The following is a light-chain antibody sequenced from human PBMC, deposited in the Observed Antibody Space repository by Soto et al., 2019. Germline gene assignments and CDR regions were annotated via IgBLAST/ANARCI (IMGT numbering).Light chain of an antibody. J-gene: IGLJ1*01. V-gene: IGLV2-8*01. CDR2: EVT. Sequence: LTQPPSASGSPGQSVTISCTGTSSDVGGYNYVSWYQQHPGKAPKLMIYEVTKRPSGVPDRFSGSKSGNTASLTVSRLQAEDEADYYCSSYAGSRYVFGTGTKVTVL. CDR1: SSDVGGYNY. CDR3: SSYAGSRYV.